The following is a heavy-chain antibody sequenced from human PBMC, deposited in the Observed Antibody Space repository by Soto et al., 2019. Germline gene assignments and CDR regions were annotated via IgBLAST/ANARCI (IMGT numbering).Heavy chain of an antibody. CDR2: IDPSDSYT. CDR3: ARTLAVTYGMDV. D-gene: IGHD4-4*01. CDR1: GYRFINHW. V-gene: IGHV5-10-1*01. Sequence: GSGYRFINHWGRRIRKKKRKSLEWMGRIDPSDSYTNYSPSFQGHVTISADKSISTAYLQWSSLKASDTATYYCARTLAVTYGMDVWGQGTTVTGSS. J-gene: IGHJ6*02.